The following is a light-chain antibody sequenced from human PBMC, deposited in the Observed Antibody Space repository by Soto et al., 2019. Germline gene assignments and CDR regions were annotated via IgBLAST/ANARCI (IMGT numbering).Light chain of an antibody. Sequence: QSVLTQPPSASGTPGQRVTISCSGSSSNIGSNYVYWYQQLPGAAPKLLIHSNDQRPSGVPDRFSGSKSGNTASLTISGLQAEDEADYYCCSYAGSRTPYVFGNGTKVT. CDR3: CSYAGSRTPYV. CDR2: SND. CDR1: SSNIGSNY. J-gene: IGLJ1*01. V-gene: IGLV1-47*02.